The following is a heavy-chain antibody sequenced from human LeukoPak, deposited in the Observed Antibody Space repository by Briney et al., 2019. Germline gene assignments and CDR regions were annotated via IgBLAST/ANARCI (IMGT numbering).Heavy chain of an antibody. CDR1: GGSISSYY. CDR3: ARVCGGDCLSAFDI. J-gene: IGHJ3*02. Sequence: PSETLSLTCTVSGGSISSYYWSWIRQPPGKGLEWIGYIYYSGSTNYNPSLKSRVTISVDTSKNQFSLKLSSVTAADTAVYYCARVCGGDCLSAFDIWGQGTMVTVSS. CDR2: IYYSGST. V-gene: IGHV4-59*08. D-gene: IGHD2-21*02.